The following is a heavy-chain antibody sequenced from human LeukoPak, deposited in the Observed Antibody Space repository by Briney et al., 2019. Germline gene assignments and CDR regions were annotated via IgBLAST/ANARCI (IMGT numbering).Heavy chain of an antibody. V-gene: IGHV3-21*01. J-gene: IGHJ3*01. CDR1: GFTFSSYS. D-gene: IGHD5-24*01. CDR3: GKKMDGAFNL. CDR2: ISSSSAYI. Sequence: GGSLRLSCAASGFTFSSYSMNWVRQAPGKGLEWVAFISSSSAYISYADSVKGRFTISRDNAKNSLYLQMNNLRAEDTAVYYWGKKMDGAFNLGGKGKMTTVS.